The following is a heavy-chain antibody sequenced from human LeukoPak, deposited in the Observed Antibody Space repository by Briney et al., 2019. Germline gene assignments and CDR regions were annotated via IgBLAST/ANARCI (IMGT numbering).Heavy chain of an antibody. CDR2: IYYSGST. Sequence: SETLSLTCTVSGGSISSGGYYWSWIRQHPGKGLEWIGYIYYSGSTYYNPSLKSRVTISVDTSKNQFSLKLSSVTAADTAVYYCARDTTVTANDAFDIWGQGTMVTVSS. CDR3: ARDTTVTANDAFDI. V-gene: IGHV4-31*03. CDR1: GGSISSGGYY. D-gene: IGHD4-17*01. J-gene: IGHJ3*02.